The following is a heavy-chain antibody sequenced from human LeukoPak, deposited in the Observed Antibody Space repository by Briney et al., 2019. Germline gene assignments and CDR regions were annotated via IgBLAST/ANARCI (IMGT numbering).Heavy chain of an antibody. D-gene: IGHD3-22*01. CDR1: GFTFSSYW. CDR2: MNQDGSEK. V-gene: IGHV3-7*01. Sequence: GGSLRLSCEDSGFTFSSYWMSRVRQAPGKGLEWVANMNQDGSEKSYVDSVKGRFTISRDNAKKSVYLQMNSLRAEDTAVYYCTRDSGYCRFDYWGQGTLVTVSA. J-gene: IGHJ4*02. CDR3: TRDSGYCRFDY.